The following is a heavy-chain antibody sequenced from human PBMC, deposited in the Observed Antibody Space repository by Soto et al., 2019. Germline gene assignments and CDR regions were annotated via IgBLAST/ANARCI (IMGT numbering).Heavy chain of an antibody. J-gene: IGHJ6*02. CDR3: ASHYDSSGLRGKYGMDV. V-gene: IGHV1-18*01. CDR2: ISAYNGNT. CDR1: GYTFTNYG. D-gene: IGHD3-22*01. Sequence: QVQLVQSGAEVKKPGASVKVSCKASGYTFTNYGISWVRQAPGQGLEWMRWISAYNGNTNYAQKLQGRVTMTTDTSTSTAYMELRSLGSDDTAMYYCASHYDSSGLRGKYGMDVWGEGTTVTVSS.